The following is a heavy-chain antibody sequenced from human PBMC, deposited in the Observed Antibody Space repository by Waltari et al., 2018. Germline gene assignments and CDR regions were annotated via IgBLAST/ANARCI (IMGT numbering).Heavy chain of an antibody. CDR1: GYTFTGYY. Sequence: QVQLVQSGAEVQKPGASVKVSCKASGYTFTGYYMHWVRQAPGQGLEWIGCVHPNSRLTIYAHEYKCRVTMTRDTSVRTDYMALSKQRSADTAVYYCVVQQDIFTGYYPLFAYWGQGTLVAVST. CDR2: VHPNSRLT. CDR3: VVQQDIFTGYYPLFAY. D-gene: IGHD3-9*01. J-gene: IGHJ4*02. V-gene: IGHV1-2*07.